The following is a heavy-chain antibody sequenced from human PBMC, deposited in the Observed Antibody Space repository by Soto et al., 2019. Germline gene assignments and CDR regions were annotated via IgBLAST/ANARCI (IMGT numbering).Heavy chain of an antibody. Sequence: SETLSLTCAVSGGSISSSNWWSWVRQPPGKGLEWIGEIHHSGSTNYNPSLKSRVTISVDKSKNQFSLKLSSVTAADTAVYYCARVGTVDTAMVFDYWGQGTLVTVSS. J-gene: IGHJ4*02. CDR3: ARVGTVDTAMVFDY. CDR1: GGSISSSNW. CDR2: IHHSGST. V-gene: IGHV4-4*02. D-gene: IGHD5-18*01.